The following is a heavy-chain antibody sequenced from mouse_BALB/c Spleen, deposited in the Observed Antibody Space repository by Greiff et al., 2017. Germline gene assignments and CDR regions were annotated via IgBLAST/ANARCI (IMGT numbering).Heavy chain of an antibody. D-gene: IGHD4-1*01. J-gene: IGHJ4*01. Sequence: EVQLVESGGGLVQPGGSRKLSCAASGFTFSSFGMHWVRQAPEKGLEWVAYISSGSSTIYYAATVKGRFTISRNNPKNTLFLQMTSLRSEDTAMYYCARKELGQGYYYAMDYWGQGTSVTVSS. CDR1: GFTFSSFG. CDR3: ARKELGQGYYYAMDY. CDR2: ISSGSSTI. V-gene: IGHV5-17*02.